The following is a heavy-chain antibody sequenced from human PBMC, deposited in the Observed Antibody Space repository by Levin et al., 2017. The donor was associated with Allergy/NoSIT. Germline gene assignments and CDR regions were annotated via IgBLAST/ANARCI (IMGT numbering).Heavy chain of an antibody. CDR1: GFTFSSYA. Sequence: SCAASGFTFSSYAMSWVRQAPGKGLEWVSAISGSGGSTYYADSVKGRFTIPRDNSKNTLYLQMNSLRAEDTAVYYCAKEPLQDDYVWVSYRSYYFDYWGQGTLVTVSS. CDR2: ISGSGGST. CDR3: AKEPLQDDYVWVSYRSYYFDY. D-gene: IGHD3-16*02. V-gene: IGHV3-23*01. J-gene: IGHJ4*02.